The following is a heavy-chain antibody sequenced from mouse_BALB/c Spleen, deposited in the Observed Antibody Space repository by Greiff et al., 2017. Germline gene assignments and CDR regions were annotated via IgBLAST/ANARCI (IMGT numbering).Heavy chain of an antibody. CDR3: ARIYYGGAMDY. CDR2: ISYSGST. D-gene: IGHD2-1*01. CDR1: GYSFTSDYV. J-gene: IGHJ4*01. V-gene: IGHV3-2*02. Sequence: VQLQQSGPGLVKPSQSLSLTCTVTGYSFTSDYVSKWRRHFPGNKLVWMGYISYSGSTSYNPSLKSRISITRDTSKNQFFLQLNSVTTEDTATYYCARIYYGGAMDYWGQGTSGTVSA.